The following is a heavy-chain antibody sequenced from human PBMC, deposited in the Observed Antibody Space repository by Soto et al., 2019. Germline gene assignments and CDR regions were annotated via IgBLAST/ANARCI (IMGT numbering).Heavy chain of an antibody. Sequence: GSLRLSCAASGFTFSSYGMHWVRQAPGKGLEWVAVIWYDGSNKYYADSVKGRFTISRDNSKNTLYLQMNSLRAEDTAVYYCANIHWNDALDAFDIWGQGTMVTVSS. CDR3: ANIHWNDALDAFDI. CDR1: GFTFSSYG. J-gene: IGHJ3*02. V-gene: IGHV3-33*06. D-gene: IGHD1-1*01. CDR2: IWYDGSNK.